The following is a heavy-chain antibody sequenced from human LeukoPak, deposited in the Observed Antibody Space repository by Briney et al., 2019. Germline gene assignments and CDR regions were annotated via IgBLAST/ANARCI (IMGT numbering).Heavy chain of an antibody. V-gene: IGHV3-23*01. CDR3: AKGPMVITNNWFDP. CDR2: VSGSGGTT. D-gene: IGHD3-22*01. J-gene: IGHJ5*02. CDR1: GFIFSSYA. Sequence: PGGSLRLFCAASGFIFSSYAMSWVRQAPGKGLEWVSTVSGSGGTTYYVDSVKGRFTISRDNSKNTLYLQMNSLRAEDTAVYYCAKGPMVITNNWFDPWGQGTQVTVSS.